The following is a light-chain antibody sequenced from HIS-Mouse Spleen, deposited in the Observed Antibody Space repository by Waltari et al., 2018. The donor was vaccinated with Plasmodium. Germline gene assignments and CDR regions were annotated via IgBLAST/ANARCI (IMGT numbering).Light chain of an antibody. CDR2: KDS. V-gene: IGLV3-25*03. CDR3: QSADSSGTYV. Sequence: SYELTQPPSVPVSPGQPARITRSGDALPKQHAYWYQQKPGQAPVLVIYKDSERPPGIPERFSGSSSGTRVTLTISGGQAEDEADYYCQSADSSGTYVFGTGTKVTVL. J-gene: IGLJ1*01. CDR1: ALPKQH.